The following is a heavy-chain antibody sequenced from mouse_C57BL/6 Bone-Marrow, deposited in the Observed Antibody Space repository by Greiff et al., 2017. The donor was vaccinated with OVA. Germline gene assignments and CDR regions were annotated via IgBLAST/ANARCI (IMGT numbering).Heavy chain of an antibody. J-gene: IGHJ2*01. CDR1: GFNIKDDY. Sequence: VQLKQSGAELVRPGASVKLSCTASGFNIKDDYMHWVKQRPEQGLEWIGWIDPENGDTEYASKFQGKATITADTSSNTAYLQLRSLTSEDTAVYYCTKIYYDYDEGSYYFDYWGQGTTLTVSS. V-gene: IGHV14-4*01. D-gene: IGHD2-4*01. CDR3: TKIYYDYDEGSYYFDY. CDR2: IDPENGDT.